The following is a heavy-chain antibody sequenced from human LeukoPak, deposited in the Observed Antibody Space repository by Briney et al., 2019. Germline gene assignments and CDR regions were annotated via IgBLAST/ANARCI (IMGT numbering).Heavy chain of an antibody. D-gene: IGHD4-17*01. J-gene: IGHJ4*02. Sequence: GASVKVSCKASGYSFGSYGLSWVRQAPGQGLEWMGWISSYNGDTNYAQKLQGRVTMTTDTSTSTAYMELTSLRSDDTAVYYCARRNDFGDFWGQGTLVTVSS. CDR2: ISSYNGDT. CDR3: ARRNDFGDF. CDR1: GYSFGSYG. V-gene: IGHV1-18*01.